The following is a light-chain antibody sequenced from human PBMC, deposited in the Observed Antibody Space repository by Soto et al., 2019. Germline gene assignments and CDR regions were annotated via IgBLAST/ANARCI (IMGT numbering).Light chain of an antibody. CDR1: QSVSSN. Sequence: EIVMTQSPATLSVSPGERATLSCRASQSVSSNLAWYQQKPGQAPRLLIYGASTRATGIAARFSGSGSGTEFTLTISSLQSEDFGVYYWQQYNQMDRDTFGQGTKLEIK. CDR2: GAS. CDR3: QQYNQMDRDT. J-gene: IGKJ2*01. V-gene: IGKV3-15*01.